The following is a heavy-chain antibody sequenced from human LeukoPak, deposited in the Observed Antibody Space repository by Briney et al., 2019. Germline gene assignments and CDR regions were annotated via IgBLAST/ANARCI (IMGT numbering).Heavy chain of an antibody. D-gene: IGHD3-10*01. Sequence: GGSLRLSCAASGFTFSSYWMSWVRQAPGKGLEWVANIKQDGSEKYYVDSVKGRFTVSRNNAKNSLHLQMNSLRAEDTAVYYCARATLYYYGSGIDYWGQGTLVTVSS. CDR2: IKQDGSEK. J-gene: IGHJ4*02. CDR1: GFTFSSYW. V-gene: IGHV3-7*01. CDR3: ARATLYYYGSGIDY.